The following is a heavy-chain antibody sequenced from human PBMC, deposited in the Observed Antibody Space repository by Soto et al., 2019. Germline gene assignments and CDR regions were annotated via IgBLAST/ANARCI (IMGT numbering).Heavy chain of an antibody. V-gene: IGHV3-13*05. Sequence: GGSLRLSCAASGFSFRDYDMHWVRQRKGKGLEWVSALGAARDPYYVGSVKGRFSVSRDNAQNSLFLQMNNLRVDDTAVYFCARAYLGRLPRRADYYYAMDVWGRGTTVTVS. CDR3: ARAYLGRLPRRADYYYAMDV. CDR1: GFSFRDYD. D-gene: IGHD1-26*01. CDR2: LGAARDP. J-gene: IGHJ6*02.